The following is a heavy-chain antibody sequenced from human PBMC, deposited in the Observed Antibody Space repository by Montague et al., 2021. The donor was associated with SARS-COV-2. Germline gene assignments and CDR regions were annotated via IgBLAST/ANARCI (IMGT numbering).Heavy chain of an antibody. J-gene: IGHJ6*02. CDR1: GFTFGNYA. CDR2: IYSGGNTI. Sequence: SLRLSCAASGFTFGNYAMNWVRQAPGKGLEWVSIIYSGGNTIDYAESVKGRFTISRDNSKNMLHLQMNSLRAEDTAVYYCAKELALAGQYYSYGMDVWGQGTTVTVSS. CDR3: AKELALAGQYYSYGMDV. V-gene: IGHV3-23*03. D-gene: IGHD6-19*01.